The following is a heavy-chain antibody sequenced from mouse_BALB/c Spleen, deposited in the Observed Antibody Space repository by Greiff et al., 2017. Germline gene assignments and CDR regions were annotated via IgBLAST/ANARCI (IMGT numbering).Heavy chain of an antibody. CDR3: ATVGGYAMDY. CDR1: GYTFTSYW. V-gene: IGHV1-69*02. J-gene: IGHJ4*01. CDR2: IDPSDSYT. D-gene: IGHD1-1*01. Sequence: QVQLQQPGAELVKPGASVKLSCKASGYTFTSYWMYWVKQRPGQGLEWIGEIDPSDSYTNYNQKFKGKATLTVDKSSSTAYMQLSSLTSEDSAVYYCATVGGYAMDYWGQGTSVTVSS.